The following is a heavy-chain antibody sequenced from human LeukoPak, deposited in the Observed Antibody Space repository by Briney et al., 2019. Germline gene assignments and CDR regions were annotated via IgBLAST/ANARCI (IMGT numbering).Heavy chain of an antibody. CDR3: AKTARTGTTTRHRYNWFDP. CDR2: ISYDGSNK. J-gene: IGHJ5*02. D-gene: IGHD1-7*01. CDR1: GFTFSSYG. V-gene: IGHV3-30*18. Sequence: GGSLRLSCAASGFTFSSYGMPWVRQAPGKGLEWVAVISYDGSNKYYADSVKGRFTISRDNSKNTLYLQMNSLRAEDTAVYYCAKTARTGTTTRHRYNWFDPWGQGTLVTVSS.